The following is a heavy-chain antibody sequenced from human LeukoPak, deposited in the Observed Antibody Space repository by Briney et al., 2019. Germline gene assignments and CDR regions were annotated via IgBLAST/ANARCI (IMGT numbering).Heavy chain of an antibody. Sequence: PGGSLRLSCAASGFTFSSYAMSWVRQAPGNGLEWVSAILASGGSMYYADSVRGRFTISRDNSKNTLYLRMNSLRAEDTAVYYCAKNYYDSSGPWVWFFDLWGRGTLVTVSS. J-gene: IGHJ2*01. CDR1: GFTFSSYA. CDR3: AKNYYDSSGPWVWFFDL. D-gene: IGHD3-22*01. CDR2: ILASGGSM. V-gene: IGHV3-23*01.